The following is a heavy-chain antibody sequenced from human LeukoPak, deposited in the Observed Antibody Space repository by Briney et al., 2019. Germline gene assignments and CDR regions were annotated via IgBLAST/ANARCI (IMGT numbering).Heavy chain of an antibody. Sequence: ASVKVSCKASGYTFTSYSISWVRQAPGQGLEWMGWISVYNGNTNYAQKLQGRVTMTTDTSTSTAYMELRSLRSDDTAVYYCARTTTAVAVSSGFDYWGQGTLVTVSS. V-gene: IGHV1-18*01. CDR3: ARTTTAVAVSSGFDY. CDR2: ISVYNGNT. J-gene: IGHJ4*02. D-gene: IGHD6-19*01. CDR1: GYTFTSYS.